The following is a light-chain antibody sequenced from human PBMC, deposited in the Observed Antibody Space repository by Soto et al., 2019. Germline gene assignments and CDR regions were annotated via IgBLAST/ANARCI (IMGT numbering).Light chain of an antibody. J-gene: IGKJ1*01. CDR3: QQYNSYWT. CDR1: QSIGSW. V-gene: IGKV1-5*03. Sequence: DIQMTQSPSTLSASVGDRVTITCRASQSIGSWLAWYQQKPGKAPKLLIYKASSLESGVPSRFSGSGSGTEFTLTISSLQPDDFATYYCQQYNSYWTLGQGTKVDIK. CDR2: KAS.